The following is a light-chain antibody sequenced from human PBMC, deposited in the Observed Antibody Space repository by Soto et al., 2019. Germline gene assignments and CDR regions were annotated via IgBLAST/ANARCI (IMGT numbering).Light chain of an antibody. CDR2: SAS. CDR1: RSINTY. Sequence: DIQMTQSPTSLSASVGDRVTITCRASRSINTYVNWYKQRPGKAPELLIYSASNLHTGVPSRFSGSGAGTDFTFTINSLQPDDFATYYCQQSYSTPYTFGQGTKVDIK. CDR3: QQSYSTPYT. J-gene: IGKJ2*01. V-gene: IGKV1-39*01.